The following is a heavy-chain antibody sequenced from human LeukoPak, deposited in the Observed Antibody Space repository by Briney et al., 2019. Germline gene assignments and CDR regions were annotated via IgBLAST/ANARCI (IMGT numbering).Heavy chain of an antibody. V-gene: IGHV3-23*01. CDR1: GFTFSGYA. CDR3: ARGGLYKFDH. D-gene: IGHD1-14*01. CDR2: VIGSGGNT. Sequence: PGGSLRLSCAASGFTFSGYAMSWVRQAPGKGLEWVSTVIGSGGNTYYADSVRGRFTISRDNSKNTLYLQINSLGADDTAVYYCARGGLYKFDHWGQGTLVTVSS. J-gene: IGHJ4*02.